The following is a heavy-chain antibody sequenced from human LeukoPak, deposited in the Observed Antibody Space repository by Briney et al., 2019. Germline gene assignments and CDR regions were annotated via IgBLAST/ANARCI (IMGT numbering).Heavy chain of an antibody. CDR1: GFTFSSRW. J-gene: IGHJ4*02. CDR2: IRNGGLTQ. CDR3: ARHGDYCFDL. Sequence: GGSLRLSCAASGFTFSSRWMGWVRQAPGKGLEWVANIRNGGLTQYYLDSVKGRFTISRDNAKDSLSLQMNSLRAEDTAVYFCARHGDYCFDLWGQGTLVTVSS. D-gene: IGHD4-17*01. V-gene: IGHV3-7*01.